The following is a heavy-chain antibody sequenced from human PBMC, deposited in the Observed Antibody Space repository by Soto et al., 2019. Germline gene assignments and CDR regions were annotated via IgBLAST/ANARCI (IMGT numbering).Heavy chain of an antibody. Sequence: QVQLQGSGPGLVKPSGTLSLTCTVSGGSISTNTWWNWVRQSPEKGLEWIGEAHPSGDTNYHPSLKSRVTISLDRSNNQFSLRLTSVTAADTAVYFCARVRAGCSTSSCYLEDWGQGTLVTVSS. V-gene: IGHV4-4*02. CDR2: AHPSGDT. D-gene: IGHD2-2*01. CDR1: GGSISTNTW. CDR3: ARVRAGCSTSSCYLED. J-gene: IGHJ4*02.